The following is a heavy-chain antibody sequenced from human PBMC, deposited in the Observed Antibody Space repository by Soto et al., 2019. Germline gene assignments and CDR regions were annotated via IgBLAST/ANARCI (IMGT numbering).Heavy chain of an antibody. D-gene: IGHD2-15*01. J-gene: IGHJ4*02. CDR3: ARTPVAYCSGGSCYHATFDY. V-gene: IGHV1-46*01. CDR2: INPSGGST. Sequence: QVQLVQSGAAVKKPGASVKVSCKASGYTFTSYYMHWVRQAPGQGLEWMGIINPSGGSTSYAQKFQGRVTMTRDTSTSTVYMELSSLRSEDTAVYYCARTPVAYCSGGSCYHATFDYWGQGTLVTVAS. CDR1: GYTFTSYY.